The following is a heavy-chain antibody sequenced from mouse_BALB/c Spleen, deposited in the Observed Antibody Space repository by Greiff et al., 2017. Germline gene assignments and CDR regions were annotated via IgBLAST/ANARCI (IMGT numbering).Heavy chain of an antibody. CDR1: GYTFTSYW. CDR3: ARGSYAMDY. V-gene: IGHV1-87*01. Sequence: QVQLQQSGAELARPGASVKLSCKASGYTFTSYWMQWVKQRPGQGLEWIGAIYPGDGDTRYTQKFKGKATLTADKSSSTAYMQLSSLTSEDSAVYYCARGSYAMDYWGQGTSVTVSS. J-gene: IGHJ4*01. CDR2: IYPGDGDT. D-gene: IGHD3-1*01.